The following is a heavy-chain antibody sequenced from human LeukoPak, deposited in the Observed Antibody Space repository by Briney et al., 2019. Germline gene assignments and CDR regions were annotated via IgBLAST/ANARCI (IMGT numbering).Heavy chain of an antibody. D-gene: IGHD3-10*01. CDR1: GGTFSSYA. Sequence: ASVKVSCKASGGTFSSYAISWVRQAPGQGLEWIGGIIPIFGTANYAQKFQGRVTMTRNTSISTAYMELSSLRSEDTAVYYCARAVRGVIIKNYYYYYMDVWGKGTTVTVSS. V-gene: IGHV1-69*05. J-gene: IGHJ6*03. CDR2: IIPIFGTA. CDR3: ARAVRGVIIKNYYYYYMDV.